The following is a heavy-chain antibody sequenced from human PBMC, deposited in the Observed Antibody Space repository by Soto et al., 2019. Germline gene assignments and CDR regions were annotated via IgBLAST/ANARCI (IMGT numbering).Heavy chain of an antibody. CDR3: AKSSSSWGIDY. J-gene: IGHJ4*02. V-gene: IGHV3-30*18. Sequence: QVQLVESGGGVVQPGRSLRLSCAACGFTFSSYGMHWVRQAPGKGLEWVAVISYDGSNKYYADSVKGRFTISRDNSKNTLYLQMNSLRAEDTAVYYCAKSSSSWGIDYWGQGTLVTVSS. CDR1: GFTFSSYG. D-gene: IGHD6-13*01. CDR2: ISYDGSNK.